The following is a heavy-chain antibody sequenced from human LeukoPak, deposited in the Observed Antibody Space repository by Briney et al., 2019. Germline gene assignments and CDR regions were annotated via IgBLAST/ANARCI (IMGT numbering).Heavy chain of an antibody. V-gene: IGHV3-30*18. Sequence: GGSLRLSCAASGFTFSSYGMHWVRQAPGKGLEWVAVISYDGSNKYYADPVKGRFTISRDNSKNTLYLQMNSLRAEDTAVYYCAKSGSQRRTYYYMDVWGKGTTVTVSS. CDR1: GFTFSSYG. D-gene: IGHD3-10*01. CDR3: AKSGSQRRTYYYMDV. J-gene: IGHJ6*03. CDR2: ISYDGSNK.